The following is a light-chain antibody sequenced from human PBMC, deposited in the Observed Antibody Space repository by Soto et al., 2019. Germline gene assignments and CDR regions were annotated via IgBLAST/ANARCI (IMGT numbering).Light chain of an antibody. CDR2: DAS. J-gene: IGKJ1*01. CDR1: QSVSRY. V-gene: IGKV3-11*01. Sequence: EIVLTQSPATLSLSPGERATLSCRASQSVSRYLAWYQQKPGQAPRLLIYDASNRATGIPARFSGSGSGTDFTITSSRLEPEDFSVYYCQQRSNWRVTFGQGTKVEIK. CDR3: QQRSNWRVT.